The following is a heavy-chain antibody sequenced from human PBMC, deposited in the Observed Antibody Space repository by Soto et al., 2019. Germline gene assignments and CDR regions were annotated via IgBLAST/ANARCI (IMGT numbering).Heavy chain of an antibody. CDR1: GFTFTNAW. V-gene: IGHV3-15*07. CDR2: IKMKSEGATT. J-gene: IGHJ6*02. D-gene: IGHD1-26*01. CDR3: TTLGSHYFYHNFDV. Sequence: EVQLVESGGGLVTPGGSLRLSCAASGFTFTNAWMNWVRQAPGKGLEWVGLIKMKSEGATTHYAAPVNGRFTISRDDSKKMSYLQMSNLKTEDTAVYYCTTLGSHYFYHNFDVWGQGTTVTVP.